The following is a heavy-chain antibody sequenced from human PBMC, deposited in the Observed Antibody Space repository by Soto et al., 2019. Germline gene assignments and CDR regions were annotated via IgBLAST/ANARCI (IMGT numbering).Heavy chain of an antibody. D-gene: IGHD2-21*02. J-gene: IGHJ3*01. CDR3: RAWLVTESFDV. Sequence: AGSLRLSCTASGFTFNHYSMSWVRQAPGKGLEWVSFTPRTGATLYADSVKGRLLVSRDDANNAVYLRLNSLTVDDTAVYYCRAWLVTESFDVWGPGTVVTVSS. V-gene: IGHV3-23*05. CDR2: TPRTGAT. CDR1: GFTFNHYS.